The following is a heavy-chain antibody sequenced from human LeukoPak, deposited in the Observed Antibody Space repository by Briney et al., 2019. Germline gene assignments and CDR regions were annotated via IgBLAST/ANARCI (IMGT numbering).Heavy chain of an antibody. CDR3: ARDPYVPAAKVVPAFDY. J-gene: IGHJ4*02. Sequence: KTSETPSLTCTVSGYSISSGYYWGWIRQPPGKGLEWIGSIYYSGSTYYNPSLKSRVTISVDTSKNQFSLKLSSVTAADTAVYYCARDPYVPAAKVVPAFDYWGQGTLVTVSS. CDR2: IYYSGST. CDR1: GYSISSGYY. D-gene: IGHD2-2*01. V-gene: IGHV4-38-2*02.